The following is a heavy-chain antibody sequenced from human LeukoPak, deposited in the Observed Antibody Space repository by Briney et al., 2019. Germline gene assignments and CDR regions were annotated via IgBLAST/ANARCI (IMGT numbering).Heavy chain of an antibody. CDR3: ARHSDYVGDSSLDTDAFDV. J-gene: IGHJ3*01. D-gene: IGHD4-23*01. V-gene: IGHV4-39*01. CDR1: GGSINSSTYY. Sequence: PSETLSLTCTVSGGSINSSTYYWVWIRQPPGKGLEWIATIYYSGSTYYNPSLKSRVTISVDTSNNQFSLTLSSVTAADTAVYYCARHSDYVGDSSLDTDAFDVWGRGTMVTVSS. CDR2: IYYSGST.